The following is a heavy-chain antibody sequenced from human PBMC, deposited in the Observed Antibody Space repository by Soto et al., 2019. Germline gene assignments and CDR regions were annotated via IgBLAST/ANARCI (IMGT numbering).Heavy chain of an antibody. J-gene: IGHJ4*02. D-gene: IGHD1-1*01. CDR3: ARGRGLYNSGRSQLDY. V-gene: IGHV1-69*01. CDR1: GDTFSRYT. CDR2: IIPRFGTT. Sequence: QVQLVQSGAEVKKPGSSVRVSCKASGDTFSRYTVNWVRQAPRQGLEWMGGIIPRFGTTNYAPTLQGRVTITADESTNTVYMELSSLRSEDTALYFCARGRGLYNSGRSQLDYWGQGTLPTVSS.